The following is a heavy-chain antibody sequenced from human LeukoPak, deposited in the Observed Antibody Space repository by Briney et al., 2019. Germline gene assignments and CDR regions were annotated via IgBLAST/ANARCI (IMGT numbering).Heavy chain of an antibody. V-gene: IGHV1-18*01. J-gene: IGHJ6*02. CDR1: GFTFTSYG. D-gene: IGHD6-13*01. Sequence: GASVKVSCKASGFTFTSYGFSWVRQAPGQGIEWMGWISAYNGDTNYAQKLQGRVTMTTDTSTSTAYMELRSLRSDDTAVYYCARAIKAAAGRTYYYYGMDVWGQGTTVTVSS. CDR3: ARAIKAAAGRTYYYYGMDV. CDR2: ISAYNGDT.